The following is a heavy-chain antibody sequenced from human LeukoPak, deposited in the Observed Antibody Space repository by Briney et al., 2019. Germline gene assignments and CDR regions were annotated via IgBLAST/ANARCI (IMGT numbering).Heavy chain of an antibody. D-gene: IGHD2-15*01. CDR1: GFTFSTYA. Sequence: GGSLRLSCTASGFTFSTYAMNWVRQAPGKGLEWVSVVTGNSGLIDYADSVRGRFTISRDNARNTLYLQMTTLRAEDTAIYFCAKDRTPDGFYSIDYWGQGVVVTVSS. J-gene: IGHJ4*02. CDR2: VTGNSGLI. V-gene: IGHV3-23*01. CDR3: AKDRTPDGFYSIDY.